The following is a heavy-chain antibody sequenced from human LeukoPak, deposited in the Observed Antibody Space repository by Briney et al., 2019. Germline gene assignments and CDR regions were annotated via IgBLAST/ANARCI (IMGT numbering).Heavy chain of an antibody. CDR1: RSSFTSYW. D-gene: IGHD5-24*01. CDR3: ARRPGYNPFDY. J-gene: IGHJ4*02. Sequence: RGESLKITCEGSRSSFTSYWIGWVRQMPGKGLEWMGIIYPGDSDTRYSPSFQGQVTISADKSISTAYLQWSSLKASDTAMHYCARRPGYNPFDYWGQGTLVTVSS. CDR2: IYPGDSDT. V-gene: IGHV5-51*01.